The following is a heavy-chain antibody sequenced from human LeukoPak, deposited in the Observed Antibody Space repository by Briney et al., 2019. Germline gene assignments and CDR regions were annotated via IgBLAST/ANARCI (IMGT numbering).Heavy chain of an antibody. CDR3: ARERSLRDSFDP. J-gene: IGHJ5*02. Sequence: RASVKVSCKASGYTFTGYYMHWVRQAPGQGLEWMGWINPNSGGTNYAQKFQGRVTMTRDTSISTAYMELSRLRSDDTAVYYCARERSLRDSFDPWGQGTLVTASS. CDR1: GYTFTGYY. D-gene: IGHD3-3*01. V-gene: IGHV1-2*02. CDR2: INPNSGGT.